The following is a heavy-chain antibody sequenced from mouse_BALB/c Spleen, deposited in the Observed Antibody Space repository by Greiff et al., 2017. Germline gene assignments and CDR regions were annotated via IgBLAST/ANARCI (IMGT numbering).Heavy chain of an antibody. CDR2: INSNGGST. V-gene: IGHV5-6-3*01. CDR3: ARDLYYYGSSYAWFAY. J-gene: IGHJ3*01. Sequence: EVQLQESGGGLVQPGGSLKLSCAASGFTFSSYGMSWVRQTPDKRLELVATINSNGGSTYYPDSVKGRFTISRDNAKNTLYLQMSSLKSEDTAMYYCARDLYYYGSSYAWFAYWGQGTLVTVSA. CDR1: GFTFSSYG. D-gene: IGHD1-1*01.